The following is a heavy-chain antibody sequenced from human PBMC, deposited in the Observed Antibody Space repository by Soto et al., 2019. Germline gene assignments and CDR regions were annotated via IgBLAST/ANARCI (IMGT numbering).Heavy chain of an antibody. Sequence: QVQLQESGPGLVKPSETLSLTCTVSGGSISSYYWSWIRQPPGKGLEWIGYIYYSGSTNYNPSLRRLVTISVDTTKNHFSLTLSSVTAADTAVYYCTRRYGWAFDIWGQGTMVTVSS. V-gene: IGHV4-59*08. J-gene: IGHJ3*02. CDR2: IYYSGST. CDR3: TRRYGWAFDI. D-gene: IGHD3-16*01. CDR1: GGSISSYY.